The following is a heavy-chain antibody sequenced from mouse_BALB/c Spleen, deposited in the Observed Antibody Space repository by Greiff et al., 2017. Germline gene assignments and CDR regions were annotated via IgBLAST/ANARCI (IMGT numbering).Heavy chain of an antibody. V-gene: IGHV5-6*01. J-gene: IGHJ3*01. CDR1: GFTFSSYG. CDR3: ARRRYGFAY. D-gene: IGHD2-14*01. Sequence: EVKLVESGGDLVKPGGSLKLSCAASGFTFSSYGMSWVRQTPDKRLEWVATISSGGSYTYYPDSVKGRFTISRDNAKNTLYLQMSSLKSEDTAMYYCARRRYGFAYWGQGTLVTVSA. CDR2: ISSGGSYT.